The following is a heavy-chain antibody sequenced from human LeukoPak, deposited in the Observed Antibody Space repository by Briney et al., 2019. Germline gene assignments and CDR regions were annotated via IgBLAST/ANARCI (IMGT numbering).Heavy chain of an antibody. J-gene: IGHJ4*02. V-gene: IGHV3-23*01. CDR1: GFTFSSYG. D-gene: IGHD5-18*01. Sequence: TGGSLRLSCAASGFTFSSYGMSWVRQAPGKGLEWVSAISGSGGSTYYADSVKGRFTISRDNSKNTLYLQMNSLRAEDTALYYCARARGTATNDYWGQGTLVTVSS. CDR3: ARARGTATNDY. CDR2: ISGSGGST.